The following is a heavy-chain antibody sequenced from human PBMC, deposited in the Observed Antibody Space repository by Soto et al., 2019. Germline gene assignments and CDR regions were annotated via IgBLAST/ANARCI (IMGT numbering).Heavy chain of an antibody. V-gene: IGHV3-64*02. J-gene: IGHJ4*02. D-gene: IGHD2-15*01. CDR1: GFTFNSYS. CDR2: ISRSGDRT. Sequence: EVQLVESGKGLVQPGGSLRLSCAASGFTFNSYSIHWIHQAPGKGLEFVSAISRSGDRTYYADSVKGRFTITRDNSKNTVWLQMGSLRAEDLAVYYCARARCSSGQCYYFDFWGRGALVSVSS. CDR3: ARARCSSGQCYYFDF.